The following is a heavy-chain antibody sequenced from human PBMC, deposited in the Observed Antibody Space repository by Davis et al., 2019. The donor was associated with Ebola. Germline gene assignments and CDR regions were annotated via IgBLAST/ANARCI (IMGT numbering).Heavy chain of an antibody. J-gene: IGHJ5*02. V-gene: IGHV4-39*01. CDR2: IYYSGIT. D-gene: IGHD3-3*01. Sequence: GSLRLSCAASGFTFSSYAMSWVRQAPGKGLEWIGSIYYSGITYYNPSLKSRVTISVDTSKNQFSLKLRSVTAADTAVYYCARQGWSGYSLRHWLDPWGRGTLVTVSS. CDR3: ARQGWSGYSLRHWLDP. CDR1: GFTFSSYA.